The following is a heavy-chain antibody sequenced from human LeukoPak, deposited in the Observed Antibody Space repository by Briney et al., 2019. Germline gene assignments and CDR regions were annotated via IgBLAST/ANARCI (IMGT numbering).Heavy chain of an antibody. CDR2: IYNSGST. D-gene: IGHD3-16*01. CDR1: GGSISIYY. V-gene: IGHV4-59*01. CDR3: ARDRELGS. J-gene: IGHJ5*02. Sequence: PSETLSLTCIVSGGSISIYYWNWIRQPPGKGLEWIGYIYNSGSTNYNPSLKRRVTISADTSKNQFSLKLTSVTAADTAVYYCARDRELGSWGQGILVTVSS.